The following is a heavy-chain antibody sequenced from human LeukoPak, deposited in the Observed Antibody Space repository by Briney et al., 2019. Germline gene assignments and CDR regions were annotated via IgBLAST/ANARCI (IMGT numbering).Heavy chain of an antibody. Sequence: SETLSLTCTVSGGSITEYYWSWIRQPPGKGLEWIGYIFYTGNTNYNPSLRSRVTTSVDASKNQFSLQLSSVTAADTAVYYCARVFRRDGYFDYWGQGTLVTVSS. CDR1: GGSITEYY. V-gene: IGHV4-59*01. J-gene: IGHJ4*02. CDR3: ARVFRRDGYFDY. CDR2: IFYTGNT. D-gene: IGHD5-24*01.